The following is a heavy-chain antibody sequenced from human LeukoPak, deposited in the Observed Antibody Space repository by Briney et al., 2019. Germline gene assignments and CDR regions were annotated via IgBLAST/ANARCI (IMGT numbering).Heavy chain of an antibody. V-gene: IGHV3-23*01. D-gene: IGHD2-2*01. CDR3: AKVKAPSRYCSSTSCGYYYGMDV. CDR2: NSGSGGST. J-gene: IGHJ6*02. CDR1: GFTFSSYA. Sequence: GGSLRLSCAASGFTFSSYAMSWARQAPGKGLEWVSPNSGSGGSTDYADAVKGRFTISRDNSKNTLYLQMNSLRAEDTAVYYCAKVKAPSRYCSSTSCGYYYGMDVWGQGTTVTVSS.